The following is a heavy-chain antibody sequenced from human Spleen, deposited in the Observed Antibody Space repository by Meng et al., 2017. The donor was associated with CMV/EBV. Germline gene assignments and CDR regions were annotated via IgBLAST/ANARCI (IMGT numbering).Heavy chain of an antibody. Sequence: SETLSLTCTVSGASITYYYWSWIRQSPGKGLEWLGYVYYRGTTNYNPSLKSRVTMSVDTSKNQFSLRLTSVTAADTAIFYCARDILERNALDMWGQGTMVTVSS. J-gene: IGHJ3*02. CDR2: VYYRGTT. D-gene: IGHD1-1*01. CDR3: ARDILERNALDM. CDR1: GASITYYY. V-gene: IGHV4-59*01.